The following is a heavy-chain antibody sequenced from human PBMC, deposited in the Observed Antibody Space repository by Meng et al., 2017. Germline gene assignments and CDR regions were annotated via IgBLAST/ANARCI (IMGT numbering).Heavy chain of an antibody. CDR1: GFTFRNYW. CDR2: IKPDGTMT. V-gene: IGHV3-74*01. J-gene: IGHJ5*02. CDR3: ARSDWFDP. Sequence: EVQLVESGGGLVQSGGSLRLSCPASGFTFRNYWMHWVRQAPGKGLVWVSRIKPDGTMTVYADSVKGRFTISRDNAKNTLYLQMNSLRSDDTAVYYCARSDWFDPWGQGTLVTVSS.